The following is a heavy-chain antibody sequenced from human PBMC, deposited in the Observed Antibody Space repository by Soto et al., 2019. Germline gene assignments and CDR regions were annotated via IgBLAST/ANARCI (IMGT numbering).Heavy chain of an antibody. J-gene: IGHJ4*02. CDR2: INAGNGNT. V-gene: IGHV1-3*01. D-gene: IGHD3-10*01. CDR1: GYTFTSYA. Sequence: ASVKVSCKASGYTFTSYAMHWVRQAPGQRLEWMGWINAGNGNTKYSQKFQGRVTITRDTSASTAYMELSSLRSEDTAVYYCAREQSWREFVWCFDTWGQGTLVTVSS. CDR3: AREQSWREFVWCFDT.